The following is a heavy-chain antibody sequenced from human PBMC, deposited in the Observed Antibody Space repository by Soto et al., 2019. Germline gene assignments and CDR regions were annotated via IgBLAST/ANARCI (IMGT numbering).Heavy chain of an antibody. V-gene: IGHV3-48*02. CDR1: GFTFSSHA. CDR2: IHGTRSII. J-gene: IGHJ4*02. CDR3: ARDARNADYDY. Sequence: EVQLVESGGGLVQPGGSLKLSCAVSGFTFSSHAMNWVRQAPGKGLEWVAYIHGTRSIIYYADSVKGQFTISRDNAKNSLYLQMDSLRDEDTALYYCARDARNADYDYWGQGTLVTVSS. D-gene: IGHD3-16*01.